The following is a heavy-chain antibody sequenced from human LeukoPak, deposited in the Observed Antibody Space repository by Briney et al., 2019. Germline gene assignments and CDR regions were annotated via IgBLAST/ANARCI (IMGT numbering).Heavy chain of an antibody. J-gene: IGHJ4*02. CDR2: VKYDGSTT. CDR3: AREYDSRARFDS. CDR1: GFTFSAYW. Sequence: GGSLRLSCAASGFTFSAYWMHWVRHAPGQGLVWVSRVKYDGSTTTYEDSVKGRFTVSRDNARTSLFLHMNSLRAEDTAVYYCAREYDSRARFDSWGQGTLVTVSS. D-gene: IGHD6-13*01. V-gene: IGHV3-74*01.